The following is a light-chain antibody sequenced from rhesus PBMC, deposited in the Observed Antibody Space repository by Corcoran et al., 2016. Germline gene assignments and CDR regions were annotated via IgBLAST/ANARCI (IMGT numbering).Light chain of an antibody. CDR2: RAS. CDR3: QQGYSYPLT. Sequence: DIQMTQSPSSLSASVGDRVTITCQASQSLSNYLNWYQQKPGKIPKLLIYRASSLQSGITSRFSDSGSGTDFTLTISNLQPADFATYYCQQGYSYPLTFGGGTKVELK. CDR1: QSLSNY. J-gene: IGKJ4*01. V-gene: IGKV1S9*01.